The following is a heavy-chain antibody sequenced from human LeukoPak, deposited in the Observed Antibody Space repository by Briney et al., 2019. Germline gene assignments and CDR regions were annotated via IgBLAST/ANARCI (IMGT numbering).Heavy chain of an antibody. CDR3: ARDGPYSSGWYGDY. CDR1: GFTFSSYA. CDR2: ISYDGSNK. Sequence: RGSLRLSCAASGFTFSSYAMDWVRQAPGKGLEWVAVISYDGSNKYYADSVKGRFTISRDNSKNTLYLQMNSLRAEDTAVYYCARDGPYSSGWYGDYWGQGTLVTVSS. V-gene: IGHV3-30-3*01. D-gene: IGHD6-19*01. J-gene: IGHJ4*02.